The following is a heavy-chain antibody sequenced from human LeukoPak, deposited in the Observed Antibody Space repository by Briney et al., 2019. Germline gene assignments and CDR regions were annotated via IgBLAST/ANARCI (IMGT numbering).Heavy chain of an antibody. D-gene: IGHD2-2*01. V-gene: IGHV3-30*02. J-gene: IGHJ4*02. CDR2: IRYGGSDK. Sequence: GGSLRLSCAASGFTFSNYGMHWVRQAPGKGLVWVAFIRYGGSDKYYADSVKGRFTISRDNSKNTLYLQMNSLRTEDTAVYYCANKDCSSTSCYLGLWGQGTLVTVSS. CDR1: GFTFSNYG. CDR3: ANKDCSSTSCYLGL.